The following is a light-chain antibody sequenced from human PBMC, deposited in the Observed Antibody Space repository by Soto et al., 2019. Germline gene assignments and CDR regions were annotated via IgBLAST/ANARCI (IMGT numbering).Light chain of an antibody. CDR1: SSDVGGYNY. CDR3: SSYTSSSHVV. V-gene: IGLV2-14*01. J-gene: IGLJ2*01. Sequence: QSVLTQPASVSGSPGQSITISCTGTSSDVGGYNYVSWYQQHPGKTPKLMIYDVSNRPSGVSNRFSGSKSGNTASLTISGLHADDEADYYCSSYTSSSHVVFGGGTQLTVL. CDR2: DVS.